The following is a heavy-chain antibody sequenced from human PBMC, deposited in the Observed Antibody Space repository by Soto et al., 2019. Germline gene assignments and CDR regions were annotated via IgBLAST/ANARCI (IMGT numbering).Heavy chain of an antibody. CDR2: INWNGKTS. V-gene: IGHV3-9*01. CDR1: GFPFDDFA. CDR3: ARGGDGYNFGAVY. Sequence: VKLAESGGGLVEPGRSLRLSCVASGFPFDDFAMHWVRQAPGKGLEWVSGINWNGKTSGYADPVRGRFIVSRDNAKNSLYLQMNSLRVEDTAVYYCARGGDGYNFGAVYWGQGTPVTVSS. D-gene: IGHD2-21*01. J-gene: IGHJ4*02.